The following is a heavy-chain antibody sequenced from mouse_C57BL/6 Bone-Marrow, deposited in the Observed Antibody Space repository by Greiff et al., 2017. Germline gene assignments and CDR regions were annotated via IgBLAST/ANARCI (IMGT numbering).Heavy chain of an antibody. V-gene: IGHV1-76*01. Sequence: VQLQQSGAELVRPGASVKLSCKASGYTFTDYYINWVKQRPGQGLEWIARIYPGSGNTYYNEKFKGKDTLTAEKSSSTAYMQLSSLTSEDSAVYFCARGKGDGDYWGQGTTLTVSS. D-gene: IGHD2-3*01. CDR3: ARGKGDGDY. J-gene: IGHJ2*01. CDR2: IYPGSGNT. CDR1: GYTFTDYY.